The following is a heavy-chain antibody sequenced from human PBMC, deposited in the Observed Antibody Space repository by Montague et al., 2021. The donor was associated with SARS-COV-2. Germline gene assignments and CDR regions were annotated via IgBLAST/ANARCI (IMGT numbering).Heavy chain of an antibody. J-gene: IGHJ4*02. CDR2: IYYSGST. CDR1: GGSISNYY. V-gene: IGHV4-59*01. CDR3: ARGDVDTAMVYYFDY. Sequence: SETLSLTCTVSGGSISNYYWSWIRQPPGKGLEWIGYIYYSGSTNYNPSLKSRVTISVDTSKNQFSLKLSSVTAADTAVYYCARGDVDTAMVYYFDYWGQGTRVTVSS. D-gene: IGHD5-18*01.